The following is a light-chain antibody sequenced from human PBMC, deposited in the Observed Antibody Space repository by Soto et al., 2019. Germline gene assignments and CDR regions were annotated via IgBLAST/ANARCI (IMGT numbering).Light chain of an antibody. V-gene: IGKV1-39*01. CDR2: GAS. J-gene: IGKJ1*01. CDR3: QQSYTAPRT. Sequence: DIQMTQSPSSLSASVGDRVTITCRASQSINKYLIWYQQQPGKAPNLLIYGASTLHSGVPSRFSGSGSGTNFTLTISGLQPDDFATYFFQQSYTAPRTFGQGTRVEVK. CDR1: QSINKY.